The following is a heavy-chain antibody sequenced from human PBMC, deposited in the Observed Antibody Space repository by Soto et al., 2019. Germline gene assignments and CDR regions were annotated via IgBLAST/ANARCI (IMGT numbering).Heavy chain of an antibody. D-gene: IGHD1-26*01. CDR1: GYTFTGYY. CDR2: INPNSGGT. Sequence: VSCKASGYTFTGYYMHWVRQAPGQGLEWMGWINPNSGGTNYAQKFQGRVTMTRDTSISTAYMELSRLRSDDTAVYYCARSIVGATYYYYYGMDVWGQGTTVTVSS. CDR3: ARSIVGATYYYYYGMDV. J-gene: IGHJ6*02. V-gene: IGHV1-2*02.